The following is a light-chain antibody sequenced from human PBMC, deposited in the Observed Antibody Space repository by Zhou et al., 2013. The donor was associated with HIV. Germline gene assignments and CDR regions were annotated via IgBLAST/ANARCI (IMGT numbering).Light chain of an antibody. Sequence: EIVMTQSPATLSLSPGERAILSCRASQSVSSYLAWYQQKPGQAPRLLIYAASTRATGISARFSGSGSGTDFTLTISGLEPEDFAVYYCQQYGSSPWTFGQGTKVEIK. J-gene: IGKJ1*01. CDR3: QQYGSSPWT. CDR1: QSVSSY. CDR2: AAS. V-gene: IGKV3-20*01.